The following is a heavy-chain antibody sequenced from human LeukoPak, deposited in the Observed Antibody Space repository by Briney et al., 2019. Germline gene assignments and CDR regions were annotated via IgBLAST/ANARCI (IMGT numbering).Heavy chain of an antibody. V-gene: IGHV4-30-2*01. CDR1: GGSISSGGYS. J-gene: IGHJ4*02. Sequence: SQTLSLTCAVSGGSISSGGYSWSWIRQPPGKGLEWIGYIYHSGSTNYNPSLKSRVTISVDTSKNQFSLKLSSVTAADTAVYYCARAARIGDYHRKNFDYWGQGTLVTVSS. CDR3: ARAARIGDYHRKNFDY. D-gene: IGHD4-17*01. CDR2: IYHSGST.